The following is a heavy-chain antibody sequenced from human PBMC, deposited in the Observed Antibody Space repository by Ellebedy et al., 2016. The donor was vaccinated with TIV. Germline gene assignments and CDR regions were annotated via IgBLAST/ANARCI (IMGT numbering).Heavy chain of an antibody. V-gene: IGHV1-18*01. CDR3: ARVPRGHDYGGENWFDP. Sequence: AASVKVSCKAFGYTFTSYGISWVRQAPGQGLEWMGWISAYNGNTNYAQKLQGRVTMTTDTSTSTAYMELRSLRSDDTAVYYCARVPRGHDYGGENWFDPWGQGTLVTVSS. D-gene: IGHD4-23*01. J-gene: IGHJ5*01. CDR1: GYTFTSYG. CDR2: ISAYNGNT.